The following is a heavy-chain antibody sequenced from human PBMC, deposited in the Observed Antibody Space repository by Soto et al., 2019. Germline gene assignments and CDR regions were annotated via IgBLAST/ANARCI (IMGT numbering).Heavy chain of an antibody. J-gene: IGHJ3*02. CDR2: MNHNSGNT. Sequence: QVQLVQSGAEVKKPGASVKVSCKASGYTFTSYDINCVRQAPGQGLEWMGWMNHNSGNTCYAQKFQGRVTMTRNTSISQGYMELSSLRSEDTAVYYCASVNYDIDDDAFDIWGQGTMGTVSS. V-gene: IGHV1-8*01. CDR3: ASVNYDIDDDAFDI. CDR1: GYTFTSYD. D-gene: IGHD3-9*01.